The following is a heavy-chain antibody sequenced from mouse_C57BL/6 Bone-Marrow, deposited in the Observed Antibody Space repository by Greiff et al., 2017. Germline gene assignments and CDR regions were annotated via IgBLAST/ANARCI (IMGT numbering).Heavy chain of an antibody. V-gene: IGHV1-81*01. CDR3: ASTVYYFDY. J-gene: IGHJ2*01. Sequence: VHLVESGAELARPGASVKLSCKASGYTFTSYGISWVKQRTGQGLEWIGEIYPRSGNTYYNEKFKGKATLTADKSSSTAYMELRSLTSEDSAVXFCASTVYYFDYWGQGTTLTVSS. CDR2: IYPRSGNT. D-gene: IGHD1-1*01. CDR1: GYTFTSYG.